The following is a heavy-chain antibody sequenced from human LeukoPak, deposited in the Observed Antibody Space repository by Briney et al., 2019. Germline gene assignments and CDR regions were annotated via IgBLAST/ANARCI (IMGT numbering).Heavy chain of an antibody. CDR2: VNHEGDS. CDR1: GVSLRGYY. V-gene: IGHV4-34*01. D-gene: IGHD4-11*01. Sequence: SETLSLTCAVYGVSLRGYYWSWIRQSPEKGPEWIGEVNHEGDSNYSPSLKSRLTLSVDMSKNQFSLNLRSVTAADTAVYFCARGSNYVSDYYFDVWGKGTTVIVSS. CDR3: ARGSNYVSDYYFDV. J-gene: IGHJ6*03.